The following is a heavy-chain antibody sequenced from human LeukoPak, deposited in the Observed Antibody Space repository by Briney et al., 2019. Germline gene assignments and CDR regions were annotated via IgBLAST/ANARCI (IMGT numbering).Heavy chain of an antibody. D-gene: IGHD4-17*01. CDR3: RTDRYGDYGDYIDY. V-gene: IGHV1-2*02. J-gene: IGHJ4*02. CDR2: INPKTGGT. Sequence: ASVKVSCKASGYTFSDYYMHWVRQAPGQGLEWMGWINPKTGGTNYAQKFQGRVTMTRDTSISTAYMELSRLRSDDTAVYYCRTDRYGDYGDYIDYWGQGTLVTVSS. CDR1: GYTFSDYY.